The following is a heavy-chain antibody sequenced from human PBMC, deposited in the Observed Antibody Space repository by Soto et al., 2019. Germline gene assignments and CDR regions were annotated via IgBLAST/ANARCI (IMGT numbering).Heavy chain of an antibody. CDR1: GFTFSSYG. J-gene: IGHJ3*02. V-gene: IGHV3-30*18. CDR3: AKAGDIVVVPAAMLAFDI. CDR2: ISSDGSNK. D-gene: IGHD2-2*01. Sequence: GGSLRLSCAAFGFTFSSYGTHWVRQAPGKGLEWVAVISSDGSNKYYADSVKGRFTISRDNSKNTLYLQMNSLRAEDTAVYYCAKAGDIVVVPAAMLAFDIWGQGTMVTVSS.